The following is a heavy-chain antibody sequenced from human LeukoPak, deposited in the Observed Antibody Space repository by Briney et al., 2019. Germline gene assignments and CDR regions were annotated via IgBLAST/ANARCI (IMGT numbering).Heavy chain of an antibody. CDR3: AKDTTVTSMVVLDC. D-gene: IGHD4-17*01. V-gene: IGHV3-23*01. J-gene: IGHJ4*02. Sequence: GGSLRLSCAASGFTFSSNCMSWVRQAPGKGLEWLSVICGSGGSTYSDDSVKGRITITSDNSNNTSYLQMNSMREDDTAVYYAAKDTTVTSMVVLDCWGQGTLVTVSS. CDR1: GFTFSSNC. CDR2: ICGSGGST.